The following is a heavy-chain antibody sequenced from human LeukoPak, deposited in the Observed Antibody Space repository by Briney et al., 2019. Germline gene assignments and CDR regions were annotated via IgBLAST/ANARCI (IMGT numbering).Heavy chain of an antibody. D-gene: IGHD3-9*01. CDR3: AKDPYAILTGYRYYFDY. CDR2: ISGSGGST. V-gene: IGHV3-23*01. CDR1: GFTYRSYA. Sequence: GGSLRLSCAACGFTYRSYAMSWVRQAPGKGLEWVSAISGSGGSTYYADSVKGRFTISRDNSKNTLYLQMNSLRAEDTAVYYCAKDPYAILTGYRYYFDYWGQGTLVTVSS. J-gene: IGHJ4*02.